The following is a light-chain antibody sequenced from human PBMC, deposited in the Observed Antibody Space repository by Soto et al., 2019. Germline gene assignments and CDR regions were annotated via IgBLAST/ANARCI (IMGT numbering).Light chain of an antibody. CDR1: SSDVGRYNY. V-gene: IGLV2-14*01. CDR2: DVS. J-gene: IGLJ1*01. Sequence: QSALTQPASVSGSPGQSITISCTGTSSDVGRYNYVSWYQQHAGKPLKLMIYDVSNRPSGVSNRFSGSKSGNTASLTISGLQTEDEADYYCSSYTSRSTYGFGTGTKLTVL. CDR3: SSYTSRSTYG.